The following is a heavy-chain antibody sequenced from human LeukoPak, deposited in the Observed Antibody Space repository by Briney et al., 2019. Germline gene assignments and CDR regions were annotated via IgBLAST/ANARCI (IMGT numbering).Heavy chain of an antibody. D-gene: IGHD5-12*01. Sequence: GGSLRLSCAASRFTFSSYSMNWVRQAPGKGLEGVSYISSSSGTVYYADSVKGRFTISRDNAKNSLYLQMNSLRDEDTAVYYCARDVRWLRFVFDYWGQGTLVTVSS. V-gene: IGHV3-48*02. CDR2: ISSSSGTV. CDR3: ARDVRWLRFVFDY. CDR1: RFTFSSYS. J-gene: IGHJ4*02.